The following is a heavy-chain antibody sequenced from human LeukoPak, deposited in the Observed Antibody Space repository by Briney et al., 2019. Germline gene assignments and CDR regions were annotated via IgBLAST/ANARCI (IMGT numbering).Heavy chain of an antibody. CDR1: GGSISSGDYY. CDR2: IYYSGST. J-gene: IGHJ4*02. D-gene: IGHD3-16*02. Sequence: SETLSLTCTVSGGSISSGDYYWSWIRQPPGKGLEWIGYIYYSGSTYYNPSLKSRVTISVDTSKNQFSLKLSSVTAADTAVYYCAGGNYDYVWGSYRPKYYFDYWGQGTLVTVSS. CDR3: AGGNYDYVWGSYRPKYYFDY. V-gene: IGHV4-30-4*01.